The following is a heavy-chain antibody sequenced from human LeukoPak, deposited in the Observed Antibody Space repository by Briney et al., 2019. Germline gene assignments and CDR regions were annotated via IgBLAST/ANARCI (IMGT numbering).Heavy chain of an antibody. CDR2: MNPNSGNT. Sequence: GASVKVSCKASGYTFTGYYMHWVRQATGQGLEWMGWMNPNSGNTGYAQKFQGRVTITRNTSISTAYMELSSLRSEDTAVYYCARGDSSGYYYFDYWGQGTLVTVSS. CDR1: GYTFTGYY. D-gene: IGHD3-22*01. CDR3: ARGDSSGYYYFDY. V-gene: IGHV1-8*03. J-gene: IGHJ4*02.